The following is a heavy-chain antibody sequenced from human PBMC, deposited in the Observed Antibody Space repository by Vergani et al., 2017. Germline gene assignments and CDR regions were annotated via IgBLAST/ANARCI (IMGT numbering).Heavy chain of an antibody. CDR3: AKDVGGNEESLDY. CDR1: GFTFDDYA. CDR2: ISWNSGSI. D-gene: IGHD4-23*01. Sequence: EVQLVESGGGLVQPGRSLRLSCAASGFTFDDYAMHWVRQAPGKGLEWVSGISWNSGSIGYADSVKGRFTISRDNAKNSLYLQMNSLRAEDTALYYCAKDVGGNEESLDYWGQGTLVTVSS. J-gene: IGHJ4*02. V-gene: IGHV3-9*01.